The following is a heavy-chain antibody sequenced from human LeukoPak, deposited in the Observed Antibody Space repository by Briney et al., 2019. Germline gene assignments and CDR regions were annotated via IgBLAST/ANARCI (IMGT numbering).Heavy chain of an antibody. CDR1: GGSFASSSYY. CDR2: IFDTRTT. J-gene: IGHJ3*02. V-gene: IGHV4-39*02. Sequence: PSETLSLTCTVSGGSFASSSYYWGWICQPPGKGLEWIASIFDTRTTYYSPSLKSRLTISVDTSQNQFSLRLSSVTAADTATYYCARAYHYDSGSRGTAFDIWGQGTMVTVSS. CDR3: ARAYHYDSGSRGTAFDI. D-gene: IGHD3-10*01.